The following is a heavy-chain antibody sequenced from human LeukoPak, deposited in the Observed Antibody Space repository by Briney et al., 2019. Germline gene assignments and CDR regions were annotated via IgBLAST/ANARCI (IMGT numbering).Heavy chain of an antibody. CDR1: GFTLSSYA. CDR3: AKDPRAAYYDSSGSPLGYFDY. Sequence: GGSLRLSCAASGFTLSSYAMSWVRQAPGKGLEWVSAISDTGNTYHADSVKGRFTISRDSSKNTLFLQMNRLRPEDAAVYYCAKDPRAAYYDSSGSPLGYFDYWGQGTLVTVSS. J-gene: IGHJ4*02. D-gene: IGHD3-22*01. CDR2: ISDTGNT. V-gene: IGHV3-23*01.